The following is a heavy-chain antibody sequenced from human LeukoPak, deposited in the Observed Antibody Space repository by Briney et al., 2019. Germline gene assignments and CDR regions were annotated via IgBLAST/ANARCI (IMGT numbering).Heavy chain of an antibody. CDR1: GGSISSSSYY. CDR3: ARRHVQYTSSSDPYYFDY. J-gene: IGHJ4*02. D-gene: IGHD6-6*01. CDR2: IDYSGST. Sequence: SETLSLTCTVSGGSISSSSYYWGWICQPPGKGLEWIAYIDYSGSTNYNPSLKSRVTISVDTSKNQFSLNLSSVTAADTAVYYCARRHVQYTSSSDPYYFDYWGQGTLVTVSS. V-gene: IGHV4-61*05.